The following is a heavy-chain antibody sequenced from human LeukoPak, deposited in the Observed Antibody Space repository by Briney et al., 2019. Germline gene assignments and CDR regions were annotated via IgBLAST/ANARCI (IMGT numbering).Heavy chain of an antibody. Sequence: ASVKVSCKASGYAFTSYYMHWVRQAPGQGLEWMGIINPSGGSTSYAQKFQGRVTMTRDMSTSTVYMELSSLRSEDTAVYYCATEGGYCSSTSCSVFDYWGQGTLVTVYS. V-gene: IGHV1-46*01. J-gene: IGHJ4*02. D-gene: IGHD2-2*01. CDR3: ATEGGYCSSTSCSVFDY. CDR2: INPSGGST. CDR1: GYAFTSYY.